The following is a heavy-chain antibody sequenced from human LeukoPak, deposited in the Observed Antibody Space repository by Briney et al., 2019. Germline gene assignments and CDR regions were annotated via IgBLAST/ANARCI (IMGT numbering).Heavy chain of an antibody. CDR3: AVAPGDY. CDR1: GYTFTGYY. D-gene: IGHD2-21*01. V-gene: IGHV1-2*02. J-gene: IGHJ4*02. CDR2: INPNTGDT. Sequence: ASVKVSCKASGYTFTGYYMHWVRQAPGQGLEWMGWINPNTGDTHYAQKFQGRVTLTRDTSITTVYMELSRLTSDDTAIFYCAVAPGDYWGQGTLVSVSS.